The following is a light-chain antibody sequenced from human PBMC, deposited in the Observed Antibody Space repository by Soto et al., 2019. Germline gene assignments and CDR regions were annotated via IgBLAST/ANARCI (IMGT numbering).Light chain of an antibody. V-gene: IGLV2-11*01. Sequence: QSALTQPRSVSGSPGQSVTISCTGTSSDVGGYNFVSWYQQHPGKAPKLMIYDVNKRPSGVPGRFSGSKSGNTASLTISGVQAEDEADYYCCSYAGTYTHYVFGTGTKVTVL. CDR1: SSDVGGYNF. J-gene: IGLJ1*01. CDR3: CSYAGTYTHYV. CDR2: DVN.